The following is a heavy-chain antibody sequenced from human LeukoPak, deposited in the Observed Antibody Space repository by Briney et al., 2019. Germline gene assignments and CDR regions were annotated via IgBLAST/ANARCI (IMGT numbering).Heavy chain of an antibody. D-gene: IGHD6-19*01. CDR1: GGSISSYY. CDR3: ARAGRIAVATFYFDY. J-gene: IGHJ4*02. Sequence: PSETLSLTCTVSGGSISSYYWSWIRQPAGKGLEWIGRIYTSGSTNYNPSLKSRVTMSVDTSKNQFSLKLSSVTAADTAVYYGARAGRIAVATFYFDYWGQGTLVTVSS. V-gene: IGHV4-4*07. CDR2: IYTSGST.